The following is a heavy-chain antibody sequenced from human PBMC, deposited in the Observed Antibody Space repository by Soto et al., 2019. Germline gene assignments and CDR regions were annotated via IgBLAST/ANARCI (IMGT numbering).Heavy chain of an antibody. CDR1: GFIFSHYG. V-gene: IGHV3-30*03. D-gene: IGHD3-9*01. Sequence: GGSLRLSCAASGFIFSHYGMHWVRLAPGKGLEWVAFISYDGSDTFYAESVKGRFTVSRDNRLHLQMGSLRSEDTAVYYCARASYDILTGYQSYYYYYYMDVWGKGTTVTVSS. J-gene: IGHJ6*03. CDR2: ISYDGSDT. CDR3: ARASYDILTGYQSYYYYYYMDV.